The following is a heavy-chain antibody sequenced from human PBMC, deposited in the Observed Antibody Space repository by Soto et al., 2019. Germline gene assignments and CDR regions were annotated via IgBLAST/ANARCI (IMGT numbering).Heavy chain of an antibody. CDR2: IYYSGST. Sequence: SETLSLTCTVSGGYISTGGYYWSWIRQHPGKGLDWIGYIYYSGSTYYNPSLQSRVTFSVDTSKNQFSLKLRFVTAADTAVYYCARGIRGTRDILAYHYNLYRFDLWGQGTMVTVSS. V-gene: IGHV4-31*03. CDR3: ARGIRGTRDILAYHYNLYRFDL. CDR1: GGYISTGGYY. D-gene: IGHD3-9*01. J-gene: IGHJ4*02.